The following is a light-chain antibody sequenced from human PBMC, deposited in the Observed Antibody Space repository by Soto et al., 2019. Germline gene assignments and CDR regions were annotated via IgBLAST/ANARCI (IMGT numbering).Light chain of an antibody. CDR3: QQFENWPWT. V-gene: IGKV3-15*01. J-gene: IGKJ1*01. CDR1: QRVRSD. Sequence: EIVMTQSPATLSVSPGERATLSCRASQRVRSDLAWYQQKPGQAPRLLIYGAYTRATGIPARFSGTGSGTEFTLTISSLQYEDFAVYYCQQFENWPWTFGQGTKVEIK. CDR2: GAY.